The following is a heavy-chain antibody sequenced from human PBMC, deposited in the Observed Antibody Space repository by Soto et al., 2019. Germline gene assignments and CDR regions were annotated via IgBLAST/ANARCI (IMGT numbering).Heavy chain of an antibody. V-gene: IGHV1-69*13. CDR3: ARYGSGSYYNVGWFDP. CDR2: IIPIFGTA. D-gene: IGHD3-10*01. CDR1: GGTFSSYA. J-gene: IGHJ5*02. Sequence: GASVKVSCKASGGTFSSYAISWVRQAPGQGLEWMGGIIPIFGTANYAQKFQGRVTITAGESTSTAYMELSSLRSEDTAVYYCARYGSGSYYNVGWFDPWGQGTLVTVSS.